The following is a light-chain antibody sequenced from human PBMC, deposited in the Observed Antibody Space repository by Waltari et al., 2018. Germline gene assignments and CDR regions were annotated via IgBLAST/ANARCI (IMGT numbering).Light chain of an antibody. CDR1: QSISRA. CDR3: QHYVSLPVT. J-gene: IGKJ1*01. V-gene: IGKV3-20*01. Sequence: EIVLTQSPGTLSLSPGERATLSCRASQSISRALAWYQQNPGQAPRLLIYGASHRATGIPDRFSSSGSGTDFSLIISRLEPEDFAVYYCQHYVSLPVTFGQGTKVEIK. CDR2: GAS.